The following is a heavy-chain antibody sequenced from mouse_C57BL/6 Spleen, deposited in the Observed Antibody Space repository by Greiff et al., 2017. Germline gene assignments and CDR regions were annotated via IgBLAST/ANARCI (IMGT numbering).Heavy chain of an antibody. CDR2: IYPGSGST. CDR1: GYTFTSYW. Sequence: QVQLQQPGAELVKPGASVKLSCKASGYTFTSYWITWVKQRPGQGLEWIGDIYPGSGSTNYNEKFKSKATLTVDTSSSTAYMQLSSLTSEDSAVYYCARLTTVVATPIYYAMDYWGQGTSVTVSS. D-gene: IGHD1-1*01. J-gene: IGHJ4*01. CDR3: ARLTTVVATPIYYAMDY. V-gene: IGHV1-55*01.